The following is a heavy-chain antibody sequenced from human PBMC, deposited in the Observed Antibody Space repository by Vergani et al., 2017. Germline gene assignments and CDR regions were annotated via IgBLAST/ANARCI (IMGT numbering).Heavy chain of an antibody. V-gene: IGHV1-18*01. CDR3: ARDLFLDDYVWGSYPY. D-gene: IGHD3-16*02. Sequence: QVQLVQSGAEVKKPGASVKVSCKASGYTFSTYGISWVRQAPGQGLEWMGWISAYNGNTNYPEKFQGRLTMTTDTSTRTAYMELRSLRSDDTAVYYCARDLFLDDYVWGSYPYWGQGTLVTVSS. J-gene: IGHJ4*02. CDR1: GYTFSTYG. CDR2: ISAYNGNT.